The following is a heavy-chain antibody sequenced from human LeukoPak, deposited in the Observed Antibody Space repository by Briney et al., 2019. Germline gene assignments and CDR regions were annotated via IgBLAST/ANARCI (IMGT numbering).Heavy chain of an antibody. CDR1: GFTFDDYV. J-gene: IGHJ4*02. V-gene: IGHV3-53*01. D-gene: IGHD6-13*01. CDR2: IYSGGTT. CDR3: ARGGYSSSWYHFDY. Sequence: PGGSLRLSCAASGFTFDDYVMSWVRQAPGKGLEWVSVIYSGGTTNYADSVKGRFTISRDNSKNTLFLQMNSLRAEDTAVYYCARGGYSSSWYHFDYWGQGTLVTVSS.